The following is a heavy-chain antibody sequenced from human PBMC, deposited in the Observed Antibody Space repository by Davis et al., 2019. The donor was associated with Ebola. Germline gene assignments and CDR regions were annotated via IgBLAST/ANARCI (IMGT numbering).Heavy chain of an antibody. V-gene: IGHV1-18*04. D-gene: IGHD6-19*01. CDR3: ARGKHSSGWYYYYYGMDV. CDR2: INPHNGNT. J-gene: IGHJ6*04. Sequence: ASVKVSCKASGYTFTNYGITWVRQAPGQGLEWMEWINPHNGNTNYAQNVQGRVIMTSDTATTTAYMEVGSLRSDDTAVYYCARGKHSSGWYYYYYGMDVWGKGTTVTVSS. CDR1: GYTFTNYG.